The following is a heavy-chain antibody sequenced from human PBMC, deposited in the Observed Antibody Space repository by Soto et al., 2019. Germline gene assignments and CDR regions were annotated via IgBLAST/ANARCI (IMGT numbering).Heavy chain of an antibody. V-gene: IGHV3-30-3*01. D-gene: IGHD5-18*01. CDR2: TSDDGDIQ. Sequence: GGSLRLSCAASGLDFRNYAMHWVRQSPGKGPEWVAITSDDGDIQYYADSVKGRFTISRDNSKNTLYLQMTSLRSEDAAVYFCARAVDAAMDPLDYWGQGTLVTVSS. J-gene: IGHJ4*02. CDR3: ARAVDAAMDPLDY. CDR1: GLDFRNYA.